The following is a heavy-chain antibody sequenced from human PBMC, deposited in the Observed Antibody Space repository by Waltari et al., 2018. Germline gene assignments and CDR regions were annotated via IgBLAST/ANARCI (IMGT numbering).Heavy chain of an antibody. CDR3: ARGPVDY. V-gene: IGHV1-8*01. CDR2: MNPISGNT. D-gene: IGHD4-17*01. CDR1: GYTFTSYD. Sequence: QVQLVQSGAEVKKPGASVKVSCKASGYTFTSYDINWVRQATGQGLEWMGWMNPISGNTGYAQKCQGRVTMSRNTSIRTAYMELSILRSEDTAVYSCARGPVDYLGQGTLVTVSS. J-gene: IGHJ4*02.